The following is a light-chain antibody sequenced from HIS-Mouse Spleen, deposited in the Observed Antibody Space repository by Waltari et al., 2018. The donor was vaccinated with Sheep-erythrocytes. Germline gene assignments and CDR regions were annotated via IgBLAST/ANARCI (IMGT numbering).Light chain of an antibody. J-gene: IGLJ1*01. Sequence: QSALTQPRSVSGSPGQSVTISCTGTSSDVGGYHYVSWYQHHPGKAPKLMIYDVSKRPEGGPDRCSGSKSGNTASRTISGLQAEDEADYYCCSKPPLPYAGSYNHVFATGTKVTGL. V-gene: IGLV2-11*01. CDR1: SSDVGGYHY. CDR3: CSKPPLPYAGSYNHV. CDR2: DVS.